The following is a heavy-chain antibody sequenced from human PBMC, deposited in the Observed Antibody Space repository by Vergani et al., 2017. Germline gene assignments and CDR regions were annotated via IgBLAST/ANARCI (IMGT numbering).Heavy chain of an antibody. D-gene: IGHD5-18*01. Sequence: QVQLVESGGGVVQPGRSLRLSCAASGFTFSSYGMHWVRQAPGKGLEWVAVISYDGSNKYYADSVKGRFTISRDNSKNTLYLQMNSLRAEDTAVYYCARWDTAMVNGYWGQGTLVTVSS. J-gene: IGHJ4*02. V-gene: IGHV3-30*03. CDR1: GFTFSSYG. CDR3: ARWDTAMVNGY. CDR2: ISYDGSNK.